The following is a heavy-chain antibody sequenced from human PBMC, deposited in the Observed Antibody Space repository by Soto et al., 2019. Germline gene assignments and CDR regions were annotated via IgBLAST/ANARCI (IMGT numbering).Heavy chain of an antibody. V-gene: IGHV3-30*18. J-gene: IGHJ6*03. CDR3: AKDLTGAVAGGFYMDV. CDR1: GFTFSSYG. CDR2: ISYDGSNK. Sequence: GGSLRLSCAASGFTFSSYGMHWVRQAPGKGLEWVAVISYDGSNKYYADSVKGRFTISRDNSKNTLYLQMNSLRAEDTAVYYCAKDLTGAVAGGFYMDVWGKGTTVTVSS. D-gene: IGHD6-19*01.